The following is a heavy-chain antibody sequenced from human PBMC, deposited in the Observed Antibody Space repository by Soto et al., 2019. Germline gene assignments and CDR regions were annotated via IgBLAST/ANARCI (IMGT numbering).Heavy chain of an antibody. CDR2: INPILSMS. Sequence: QVQLVQSGAEVKKPGSSVRVSCKASGDTFTFYSINWVRQAPGLGLEWMGRINPILSMSNYAQRFQGRVTMTGDKSTSTAYMELSSLRSEDTAMSYCASSYGSGYRAFDYWGQGALVTVSS. CDR3: ASSYGSGYRAFDY. J-gene: IGHJ4*02. D-gene: IGHD3-10*01. CDR1: GDTFTFYS. V-gene: IGHV1-69*02.